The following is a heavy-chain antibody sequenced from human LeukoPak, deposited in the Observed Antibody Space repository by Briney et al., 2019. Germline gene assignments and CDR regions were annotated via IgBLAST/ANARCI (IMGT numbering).Heavy chain of an antibody. J-gene: IGHJ4*02. CDR2: ISGDGGST. CDR3: AKDPGYYYDPRGVFDY. Sequence: PGGSLRLSCAASGFTLDDYAMHWVRQAPGKGLEWVSLISGDGGSTYYADSVKGRFTISRDNSKNSLYLQMNSLRTEDTALYYCAKDPGYYYDPRGVFDYWGQGTLVTVSS. D-gene: IGHD3-22*01. V-gene: IGHV3-43*02. CDR1: GFTLDDYA.